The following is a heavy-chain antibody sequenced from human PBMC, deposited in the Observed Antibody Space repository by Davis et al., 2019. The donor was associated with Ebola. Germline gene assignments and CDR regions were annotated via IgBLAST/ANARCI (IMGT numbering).Heavy chain of an antibody. V-gene: IGHV5-51*01. CDR1: GYSFTTYW. Sequence: GESLKISCKGSGYSFTTYWIAWVRQMPGKGLEWMGMVYPGDSDTRYSPSFQGQVTISVDKSINTAYLQWNSLKASDTAMYYCAREEASNFWGGNLDYWGQGILVTVSS. J-gene: IGHJ4*02. CDR2: VYPGDSDT. D-gene: IGHD3-3*01. CDR3: AREEASNFWGGNLDY.